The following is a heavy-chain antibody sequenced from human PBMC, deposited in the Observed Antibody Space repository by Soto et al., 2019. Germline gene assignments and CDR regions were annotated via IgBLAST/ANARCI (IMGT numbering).Heavy chain of an antibody. D-gene: IGHD1-1*01. CDR2: IYTGGRT. CDR3: ACPSTRDRRYGLDV. CDR1: GFIVSNNY. Sequence: PGGSLRLSCAASGFIVSNNYMSWVRQAPGEGLEWVSVIYTGGRTYYADSVKGRFTISRDNSKNTLFLQMNSLRDEDTAVYYCACPSTRDRRYGLDVWGQGTTVTVSS. V-gene: IGHV3-66*01. J-gene: IGHJ6*02.